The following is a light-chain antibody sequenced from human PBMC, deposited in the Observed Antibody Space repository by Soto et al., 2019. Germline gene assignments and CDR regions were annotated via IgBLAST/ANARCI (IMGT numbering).Light chain of an antibody. Sequence: EIVLTQSPGTLSLSPGEGATLSCRASQSVNSDSLAWYQQKPGQAPRLLMSGASSRATGIPDRFRGSGSGTDFTLTISRLEPADFAVYWCQQYGSSLTFGQGTKVEGK. CDR2: GAS. CDR1: QSVNSDS. V-gene: IGKV3-20*01. J-gene: IGKJ1*01. CDR3: QQYGSSLT.